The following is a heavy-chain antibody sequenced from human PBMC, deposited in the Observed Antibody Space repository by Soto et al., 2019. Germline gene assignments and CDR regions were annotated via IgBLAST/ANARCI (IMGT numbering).Heavy chain of an antibody. CDR1: GGSISSGGYY. V-gene: IGHV4-31*03. Sequence: SETLSLTCTVSGGSISSGGYYWSWIRQHPGKGLEWIGYIYYSGSTYYNPSLKSRVTISVDTSKNQFSLKLSSVTAADTAVYYCARGPGYCSGGSCYLPGYYFDYWGQGTLVTVSS. J-gene: IGHJ4*02. CDR3: ARGPGYCSGGSCYLPGYYFDY. CDR2: IYYSGST. D-gene: IGHD2-15*01.